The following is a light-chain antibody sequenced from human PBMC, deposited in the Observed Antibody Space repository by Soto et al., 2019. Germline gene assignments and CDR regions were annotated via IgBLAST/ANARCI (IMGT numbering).Light chain of an antibody. V-gene: IGKV3-15*01. J-gene: IGKJ1*01. CDR3: QHYSNWPPWT. CDR1: QSVGSN. CDR2: GAS. Sequence: EVVMTQSPGTLSVSPVEIATLSFSVSQSVGSNLAWYQQKAGQAPRLLIYGASTRATGIPVRFTGSGSGTEFTLTISSLQSEDFAVYYCQHYSNWPPWTFGRGTKVDIK.